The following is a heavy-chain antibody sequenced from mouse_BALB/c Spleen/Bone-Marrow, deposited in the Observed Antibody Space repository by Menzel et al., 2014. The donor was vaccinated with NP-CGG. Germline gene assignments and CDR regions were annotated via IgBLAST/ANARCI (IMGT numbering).Heavy chain of an antibody. CDR1: GYTFTDYN. D-gene: IGHD1-2*01. V-gene: IGHV1S29*02. Sequence: VHVKQSGPELVKPGASVKISCKASGYTFTDYNMHWVKQSHGKSLEWIGYIYPYNGGTGYNQKFKSKATLTVDNSSSTAYMELLSLTSEDSAGYYCARRFITTAAWFAYWVQGTLVTVSA. CDR3: ARRFITTAAWFAY. CDR2: IYPYNGGT. J-gene: IGHJ3*01.